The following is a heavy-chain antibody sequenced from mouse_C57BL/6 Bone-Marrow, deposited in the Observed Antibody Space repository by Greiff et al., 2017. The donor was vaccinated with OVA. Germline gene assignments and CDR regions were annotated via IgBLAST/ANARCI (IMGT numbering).Heavy chain of an antibody. Sequence: EVQLQQSGPVLVKPGASVKMSCKASGYTFTDYYMNWVKQSHGKSLEWIGVINPYNGGTSYNQKFKGKATLTVDKSSSTAYMELNSLTSEDSAVYYCARWRYYGSSYGDWGQGTTLTVSS. CDR1: GYTFTDYY. CDR2: INPYNGGT. CDR3: ARWRYYGSSYGD. V-gene: IGHV1-19*01. J-gene: IGHJ2*01. D-gene: IGHD1-1*01.